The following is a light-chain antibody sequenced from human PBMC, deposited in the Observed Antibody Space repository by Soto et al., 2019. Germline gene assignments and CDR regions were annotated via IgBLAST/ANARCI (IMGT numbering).Light chain of an antibody. CDR3: CSYAGSYTWV. Sequence: QSALTQPRSVSGSPGQSVTISCTGTSSDVGDSNYVSWYQHHPGKAPKLLIYAVNMRPSGVPDRISGSKSGNPASLTISGLQAEDAADYYCCSYAGSYTWVFGGGTKLTVL. J-gene: IGLJ3*02. CDR1: SSDVGDSNY. CDR2: AVN. V-gene: IGLV2-11*01.